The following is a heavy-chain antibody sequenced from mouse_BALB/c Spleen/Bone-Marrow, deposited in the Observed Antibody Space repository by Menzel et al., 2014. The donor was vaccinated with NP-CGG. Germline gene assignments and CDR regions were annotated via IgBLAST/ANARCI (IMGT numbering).Heavy chain of an antibody. CDR2: IDPANGNT. CDR1: GFNIKDTY. Sequence: VQLKQSGTELVKPGASVKLSCTASGFNIKDTYMHWVKQRPEQGLEWIGRIDPANGNTKYDPKFQGKATITADTSSNTAYLQLSSLTSEDTVVYYCARGYDGFAYWGQGTLVTVSA. V-gene: IGHV14-3*02. J-gene: IGHJ3*01. D-gene: IGHD2-2*01. CDR3: ARGYDGFAY.